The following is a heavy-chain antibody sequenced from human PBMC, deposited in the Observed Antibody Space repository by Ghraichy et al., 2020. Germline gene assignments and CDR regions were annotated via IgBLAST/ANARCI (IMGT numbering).Heavy chain of an antibody. D-gene: IGHD5-18*01. J-gene: IGHJ6*02. CDR2: INNDGTST. V-gene: IGHV3-74*01. Sequence: ESLNISCAASGFTFSTYWMHWVRQAPGKGLVWVSCINNDGTSTSYADSVKGRFTISRDNAKNTLYLQINSLRAKDAAVYYCARDAYSYDIYYYYGMDVWGQGTTVTVSS. CDR1: GFTFSTYW. CDR3: ARDAYSYDIYYYYGMDV.